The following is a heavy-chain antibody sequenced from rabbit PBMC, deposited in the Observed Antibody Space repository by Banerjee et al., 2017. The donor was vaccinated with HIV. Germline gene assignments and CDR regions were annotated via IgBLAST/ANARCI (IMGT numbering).Heavy chain of an antibody. Sequence: LEESGGGLVKPGGTLTLTCTVSGFSFSSNWICWVRQAPGKGLEWIACINIVTGKSVYANWAKGRFTISRDIDQNTLYLQLNSLTAADTATYFCVRDQARMLDLWGQGTLVTVS. CDR3: VRDQARMLDL. CDR1: GFSFSSNW. J-gene: IGHJ3*01. CDR2: INIVTGKS. V-gene: IGHV1S45*01. D-gene: IGHD6-1*01.